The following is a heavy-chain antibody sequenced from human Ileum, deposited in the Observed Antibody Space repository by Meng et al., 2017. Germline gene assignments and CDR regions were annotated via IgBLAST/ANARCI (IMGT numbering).Heavy chain of an antibody. CDR1: VGSFNDYY. V-gene: IGHV4-34*01. CDR3: VRGPARETHDFDY. D-gene: IGHD1-26*01. J-gene: IGHJ4*02. CDR2: IHHSGRT. Sequence: QLHHTRWGAGRLTPPEALSLPCAVFVGSFNDYYWSWVRQSPGKRLEWIGQIHHSGRTNYKSSLERRVTISVDTSKSQFSLKLTSVTAADTAMYYCVRGPARETHDFDYWGQGALVTVSS.